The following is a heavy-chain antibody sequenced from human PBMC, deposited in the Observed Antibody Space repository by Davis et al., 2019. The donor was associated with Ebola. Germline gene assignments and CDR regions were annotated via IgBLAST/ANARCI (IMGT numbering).Heavy chain of an antibody. CDR3: ARGVYYYDSSGYSPSFDY. CDR2: ISSSSSTI. CDR1: GFTFSSYS. J-gene: IGHJ4*02. D-gene: IGHD3-22*01. V-gene: IGHV3-48*04. Sequence: PGGSLRLSCAASGFTFSSYSMNWVRQAPGKGLEWVSYISSSSSTIYYADSVKGRFTISRDNAKNSLYLQMNSLRAEDTAVYCCARGVYYYDSSGYSPSFDYWGQGTLVTVSS.